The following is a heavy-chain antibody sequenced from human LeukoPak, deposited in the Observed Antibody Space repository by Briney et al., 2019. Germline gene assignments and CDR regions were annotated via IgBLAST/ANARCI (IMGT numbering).Heavy chain of an antibody. CDR1: GYTFTSYD. CDR2: INTNTGNP. J-gene: IGHJ3*02. D-gene: IGHD2-21*02. CDR3: ARDQRYCGGDCYDAFDI. V-gene: IGHV7-4-1*02. Sequence: ASVKVSCKASGYTFTSYDINWVRQAPGQGLEWMGWINTNTGNPTYAQGFTGRFVFSLDTSVSTAYLQISSLKAEDTAVYYCARDQRYCGGDCYDAFDIWGQGTMVTVSS.